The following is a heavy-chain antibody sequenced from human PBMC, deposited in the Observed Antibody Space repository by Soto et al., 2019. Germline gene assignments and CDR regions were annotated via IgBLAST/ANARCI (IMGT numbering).Heavy chain of an antibody. D-gene: IGHD6-13*01. CDR3: ARDKGAAGNNDAFDI. V-gene: IGHV1-2*04. CDR2: INPNSGGT. CDR1: GYTFTSYA. Sequence: ASVKVSCKASGYTFTSYAMHWVRQAPGQRLEWMGWINPNSGGTNYAQKFQGWVTMTRDTSISTAYMELSRLRSDDTAVYYCARDKGAAGNNDAFDIWGQGTMVTVSS. J-gene: IGHJ3*02.